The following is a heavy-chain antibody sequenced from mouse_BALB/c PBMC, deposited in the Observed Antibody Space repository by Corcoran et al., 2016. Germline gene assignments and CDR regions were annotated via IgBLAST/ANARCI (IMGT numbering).Heavy chain of an antibody. D-gene: IGHD2-1*01. CDR1: GYTFTSYV. J-gene: IGHJ4*01. V-gene: IGHV1S136*01. Sequence: EVQLQQSGPELVKPGASVKMSCKASGYTFTSYVMHWVKQKPGQGLEWIGYINPYKDGNKYNEKFKGKATMTSDKSSSTAYMELSSLTSEDSAVYYRALIYYGNFYYYAMDYWGQGTSVTVSS. CDR2: INPYKDGN. CDR3: ALIYYGNFYYYAMDY.